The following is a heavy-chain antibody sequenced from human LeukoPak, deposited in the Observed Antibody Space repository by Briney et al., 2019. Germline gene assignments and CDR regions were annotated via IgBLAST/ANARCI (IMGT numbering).Heavy chain of an antibody. D-gene: IGHD3-22*01. CDR1: GGSISNYY. CDR2: ISYSGST. Sequence: SETLSLTCTVSGGSISNYYWSWIRQPPGKGLEWIGYISYSGSTISNPSLKSRVTISVDTSKNQFSLKLTSVTAADTAVYFCARQYFGYDTSGPYAHFDSWGQGTLVTVSS. CDR3: ARQYFGYDTSGPYAHFDS. J-gene: IGHJ4*02. V-gene: IGHV4-59*08.